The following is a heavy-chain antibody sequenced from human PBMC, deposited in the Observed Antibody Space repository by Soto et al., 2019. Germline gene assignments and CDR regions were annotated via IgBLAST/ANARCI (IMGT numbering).Heavy chain of an antibody. CDR3: ARHWKGYCSSTSCFYYYYGMDV. V-gene: IGHV5-10-1*01. J-gene: IGHJ6*02. CDR1: GYSFTSYW. CDR2: IDPSDSYT. D-gene: IGHD2-2*01. Sequence: PGASLKISCKGSGYSFTSYWISWVRQMPGKGLEWMGRIDPSDSYTNYSPSFQGHVTISADKSISTAYLQWSSLKASDTAMYYCARHWKGYCSSTSCFYYYYGMDVWGQGTTVTVSS.